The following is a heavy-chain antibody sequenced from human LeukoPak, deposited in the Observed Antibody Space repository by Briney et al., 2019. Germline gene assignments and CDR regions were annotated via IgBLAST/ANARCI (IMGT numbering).Heavy chain of an antibody. V-gene: IGHV3-23*01. CDR3: AKDLVSGDWYWRGFDS. CDR2: IGGSGART. J-gene: IGHJ4*02. D-gene: IGHD6-19*01. CDR1: GFTFNSYV. Sequence: GSLRLSCAASGFTFNSYVMSWVRQAPGKGLEWVSAIGGSGARTYYADFVRGRFTISRDNSKNTVYLQLNSLRGEDTAVYYCAKDLVSGDWYWRGFDSWGQGTLVTVSS.